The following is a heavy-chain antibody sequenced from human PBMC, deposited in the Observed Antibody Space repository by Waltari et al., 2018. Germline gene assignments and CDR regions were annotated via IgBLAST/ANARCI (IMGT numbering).Heavy chain of an antibody. J-gene: IGHJ4*02. CDR2: INPKTAGI. CDR1: GYKLTDYY. D-gene: IGHD3-10*01. V-gene: IGHV1-2*02. CDR3: ARDRRIYGSGNYYDLGN. Sequence: QVQLVQSGAEVKKPGASVTVSCKASGYKLTDYYIHWVRQAPGQGLEWMGWINPKTAGINYAQNFPGRVTMSRDTSSSTVYMDLNSLISDDTAVYYCARDRRIYGSGNYYDLGNWGQGTLVTVSS.